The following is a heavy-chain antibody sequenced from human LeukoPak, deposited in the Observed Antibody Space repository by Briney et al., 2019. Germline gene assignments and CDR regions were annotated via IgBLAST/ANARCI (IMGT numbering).Heavy chain of an antibody. D-gene: IGHD3-22*01. Sequence: PGRSLRLSCAASGFTFSSYAMHRVRQAPGKGLEWVAVISYDGSNKYYADSVKGRFTISRDNSKNTLYLQMNSLRAEDTAVYYCAKGGSSGYPLLFRNLLFDYWGQGTLVTVSS. V-gene: IGHV3-30*04. CDR1: GFTFSSYA. J-gene: IGHJ4*02. CDR3: AKGGSSGYPLLFRNLLFDY. CDR2: ISYDGSNK.